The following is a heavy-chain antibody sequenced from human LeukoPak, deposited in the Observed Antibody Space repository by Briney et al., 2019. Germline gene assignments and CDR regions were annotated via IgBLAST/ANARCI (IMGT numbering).Heavy chain of an antibody. V-gene: IGHV4-59*08. CDR2: IYYSGST. J-gene: IGHJ3*02. Sequence: SETLSLTCTVSGGSISSYYWSWIRQPPGKGLEWIGYIYYSGSTNYNPSLESRVTMSVDTSKNQFSLKPRSVTAADTAVYYCARPGVGSGRYGAFDTWGQGTMVTVSS. CDR1: GGSISSYY. CDR3: ARPGVGSGRYGAFDT. D-gene: IGHD5-18*01.